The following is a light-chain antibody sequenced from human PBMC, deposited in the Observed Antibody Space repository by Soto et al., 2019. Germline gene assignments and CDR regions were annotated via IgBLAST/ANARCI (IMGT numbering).Light chain of an antibody. CDR1: QSVNSNY. CDR3: QQYGSSPRT. V-gene: IGKV3-20*01. Sequence: EIVLTQSPGTLSLSPGERATLSCRASQSVNSNYLAWYQQKPGQAPRLVIYGASGRATGIPDRFSGSGSGTDFTLTISRPEPEDFAVYYCQQYGSSPRTFGQGTKVEIK. J-gene: IGKJ1*01. CDR2: GAS.